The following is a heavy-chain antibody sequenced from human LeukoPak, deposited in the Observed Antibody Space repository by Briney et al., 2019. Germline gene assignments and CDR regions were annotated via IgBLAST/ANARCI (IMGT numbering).Heavy chain of an antibody. CDR2: ISYDGSNK. CDR1: GFTFSSYG. CDR3: AKEYCSGGSCYYYGMDV. D-gene: IGHD2-15*01. Sequence: GGSLRLSCAASGFTFSSYGMHWVRQAPGKGLDWVAVISYDGSNKYYADSVKGRFTISRDNSKNTLYLQMNSLRAEDTAVYYCAKEYCSGGSCYYYGMDVWGQGTTVTVSS. J-gene: IGHJ6*02. V-gene: IGHV3-30*18.